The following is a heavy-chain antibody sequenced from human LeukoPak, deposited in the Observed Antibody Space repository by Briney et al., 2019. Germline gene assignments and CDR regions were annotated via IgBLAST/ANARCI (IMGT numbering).Heavy chain of an antibody. V-gene: IGHV3-23*01. CDR3: AGSGSWYREPFDY. CDR1: GFTFSNYA. D-gene: IGHD6-13*01. Sequence: PGGSLRLSCAASGFTFSNYAMSWVRQAPGQGLERVSPISGSGGNTYYADSVKGRFTMSRDNSKNTLYLQMNSLRAEDTAVYYCAGSGSWYREPFDYWGQGTLVTVSS. CDR2: ISGSGGNT. J-gene: IGHJ4*02.